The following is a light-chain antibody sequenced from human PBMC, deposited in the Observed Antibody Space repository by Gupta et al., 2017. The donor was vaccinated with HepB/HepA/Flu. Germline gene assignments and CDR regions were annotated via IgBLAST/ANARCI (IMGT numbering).Light chain of an antibody. CDR1: QNTGYW. Sequence: DIQMTQSPSTLSASVGDRVTITCRASQNTGYWLAWFQQKPGKAPNLLISKTSTLESGVASRFSGSGSGTEFTLTISSLQPDAFATYYCQQYKNYPWTFGQGTKVEIK. J-gene: IGKJ1*01. CDR3: QQYKNYPWT. V-gene: IGKV1-5*03. CDR2: KTS.